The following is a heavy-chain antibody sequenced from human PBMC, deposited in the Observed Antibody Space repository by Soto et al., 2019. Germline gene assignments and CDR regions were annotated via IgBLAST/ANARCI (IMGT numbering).Heavy chain of an antibody. CDR2: FNPSDSYT. CDR1: GYSFANYW. CDR3: ARHPYIGGLDV. D-gene: IGHD2-15*01. V-gene: IGHV5-10-1*01. Sequence: GESLKISCQGSGYSFANYWISWVRQLPGKGLEWMGRFNPSDSYTDYNPSFQGHVTISADKSISTAYVQWSSLKASDTAMYFCARHPYIGGLDVWGQGTAVTVSS. J-gene: IGHJ6*02.